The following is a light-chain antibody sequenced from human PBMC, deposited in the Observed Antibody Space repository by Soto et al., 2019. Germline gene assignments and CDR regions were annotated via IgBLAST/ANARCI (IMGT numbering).Light chain of an antibody. Sequence: QLVLTQPPSASGTPGQRVSISCSGTSSNIGRNIVNWYQQFPGTAPKLLIYNNNQRPSGVPDRFSGSKSGTSASLAISGLQSEDEAAYYCAAWDDSLNGVRFGGGTKLTVL. J-gene: IGLJ2*01. V-gene: IGLV1-44*01. CDR2: NNN. CDR1: SSNIGRNI. CDR3: AAWDDSLNGVR.